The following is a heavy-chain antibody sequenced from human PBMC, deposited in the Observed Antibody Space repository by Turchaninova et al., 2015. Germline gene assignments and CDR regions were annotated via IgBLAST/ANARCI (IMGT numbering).Heavy chain of an antibody. CDR3: TRSRIGRICSASSCYHYFDY. Sequence: VESGGGLVQPGRSLRLSCTASGFPFGDYAINWVRQAPGKGLEWVGFIRSKSGTTEYAASVKGRFTISRDDSKSIAYLQMNSLKTEDTAVYYCTRSRIGRICSASSCYHYFDYWGQGTLVTVSS. V-gene: IGHV3-49*04. J-gene: IGHJ4*02. CDR2: IRSKSGTT. CDR1: GFPFGDYA. D-gene: IGHD2-15*01.